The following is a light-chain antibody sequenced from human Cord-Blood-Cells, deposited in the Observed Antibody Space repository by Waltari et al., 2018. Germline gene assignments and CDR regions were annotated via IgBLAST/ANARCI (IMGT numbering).Light chain of an antibody. CDR2: EVS. J-gene: IGKJ1*01. Sequence: EVVMTQSSLPLPVTLGHRVSSPCTSCHSLVYRDGNTYLDWYQQRPGQSPRRLIYEVSNRDSGVPDRFSGSGSGTDFTLKISRVEAEDVAVYYCKQGTHWPQTFGQGTQVEIK. V-gene: IGKV2-30*01. CDR1: HSLVYRDGNTY. CDR3: KQGTHWPQT.